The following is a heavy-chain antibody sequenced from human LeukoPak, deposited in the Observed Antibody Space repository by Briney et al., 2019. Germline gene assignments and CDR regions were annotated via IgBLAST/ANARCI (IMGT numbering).Heavy chain of an antibody. D-gene: IGHD5-24*01. Sequence: GGSLRLSCAASGFTFSSYWMHWVRQAPGKGLVWVSRINSDGINTSYADSVKGRFTISRDNAKNTLNLQMNSLRAEDTAVYYCARDQRDGYNSRADYWGQGTLVTVSS. CDR3: ARDQRDGYNSRADY. J-gene: IGHJ4*02. CDR1: GFTFSSYW. CDR2: INSDGINT. V-gene: IGHV3-74*01.